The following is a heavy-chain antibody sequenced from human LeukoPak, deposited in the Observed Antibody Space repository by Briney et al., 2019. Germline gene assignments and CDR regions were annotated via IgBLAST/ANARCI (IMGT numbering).Heavy chain of an antibody. J-gene: IGHJ4*02. CDR1: GITLSNYG. D-gene: IGHD3-22*01. Sequence: GGSMRLSCAVSGITLSNYGMSWVRQAPGKGLEWVAGISDSGGRTNYADSVKGRFTISRDNPKNTLYLQMNSLRAEDTAVYVCAKRGVVIRVILVGFHREAYYFDSWGQGALVTVCS. V-gene: IGHV3-23*01. CDR2: ISDSGGRT. CDR3: AKRGVVIRVILVGFHREAYYFDS.